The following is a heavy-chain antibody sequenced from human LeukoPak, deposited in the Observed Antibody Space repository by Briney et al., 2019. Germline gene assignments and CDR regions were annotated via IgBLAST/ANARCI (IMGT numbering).Heavy chain of an antibody. CDR3: AELGITMIGGV. Sequence: GGSVRLSCAASGFTFSNYWMHWVRQAPGKGLVWVSYISSSGSTIYYADSVKGRFTISRDNAKNSLYLQMNSLRAEDTAVYYCAELGITMIGGVWGKGTTVTISS. J-gene: IGHJ6*04. CDR1: GFTFSNYW. CDR2: ISSSGSTI. V-gene: IGHV3-48*04. D-gene: IGHD3-10*02.